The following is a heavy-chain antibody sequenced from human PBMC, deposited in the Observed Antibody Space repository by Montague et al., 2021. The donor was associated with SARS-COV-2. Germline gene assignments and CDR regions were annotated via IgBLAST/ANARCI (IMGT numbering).Heavy chain of an antibody. Sequence: SETLSLTCTVSGASLSSNSYYWGWVRQPQGKGLEFIGNYYYTGGSNYNLSLQGSVTISVDTSNNHFTLTPGTVTAADTSVYYCAGGNDHWTGTPFDYWGQGTLVTVSS. D-gene: IGHD3/OR15-3a*01. CDR1: GASLSSNSYY. CDR3: AGGNDHWTGTPFDY. CDR2: YYYTGGS. V-gene: IGHV4-39*02. J-gene: IGHJ4*02.